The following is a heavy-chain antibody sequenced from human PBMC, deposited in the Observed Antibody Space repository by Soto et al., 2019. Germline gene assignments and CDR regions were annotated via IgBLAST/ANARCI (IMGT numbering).Heavy chain of an antibody. CDR1: GFTFSSYG. V-gene: IGHV3-30*18. CDR3: AKEVYCSSTSCYLGRTVYSNEPYFDY. J-gene: IGHJ4*01. D-gene: IGHD2-2*01. Sequence: GGSLRLSCAASGFTFSSYGMHWVRQAPGKGLEWVAVISYDGSNKYYADSVKGRFTISRDNSKNTLYLQMNSLRAEDTAVYYCAKEVYCSSTSCYLGRTVYSNEPYFDYWGHGTLVTVSS. CDR2: ISYDGSNK.